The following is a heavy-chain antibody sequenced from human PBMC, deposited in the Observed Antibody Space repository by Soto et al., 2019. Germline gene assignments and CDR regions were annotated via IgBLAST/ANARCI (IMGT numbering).Heavy chain of an antibody. Sequence: GVSLRLSCAASGFTFSSYSMNWVRQAPGKGLEWVSSISSSSSYIYYADSVKGRFTISRDNAKNSLYLQMNSLRAEDTAVYYCARIPLLRLAPRDYYYYYYMDVWGKGTTVNVSS. CDR2: ISSSSSYI. J-gene: IGHJ6*03. V-gene: IGHV3-21*01. D-gene: IGHD2-15*01. CDR1: GFTFSSYS. CDR3: ARIPLLRLAPRDYYYYYYMDV.